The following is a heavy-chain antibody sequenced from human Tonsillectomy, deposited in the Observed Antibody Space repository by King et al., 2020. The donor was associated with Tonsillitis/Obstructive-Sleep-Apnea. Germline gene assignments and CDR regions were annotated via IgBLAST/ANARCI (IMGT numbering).Heavy chain of an antibody. V-gene: IGHV3-72*01. D-gene: IGHD2-2*01. CDR2: GRNKANSYIT. CDR3: VRERAASCMDV. CDR1: GFTFSDHY. J-gene: IGHJ6*03. Sequence: DVQLVESGGGLVQPGGSLRLSCAASGFTFSDHYMDWVRQAPGKGLEWVGRGRNKANSYITEYAASVKGRVIISRDDSKNSVDLQMNSLKIEDTAVYYCVRERAASCMDVWGKGTTVTVSS.